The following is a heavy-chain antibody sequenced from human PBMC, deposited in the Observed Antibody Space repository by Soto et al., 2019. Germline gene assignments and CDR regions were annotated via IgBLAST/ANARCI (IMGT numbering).Heavy chain of an antibody. D-gene: IGHD3-10*01. CDR1: GGSVSSGSYY. CDR3: ARRLWFGELSLHPYFDY. CDR2: IYYSGST. V-gene: IGHV4-61*01. Sequence: KQSQTLSLTCTVSGGSVSSGSYYWSWIRQPPGKGLEWIGYIYYSGSTNYNPSLKSRVTISVDTSKNQFSLKLSSVTAADTAVYYCARRLWFGELSLHPYFDYWGQGTLVTVSS. J-gene: IGHJ4*02.